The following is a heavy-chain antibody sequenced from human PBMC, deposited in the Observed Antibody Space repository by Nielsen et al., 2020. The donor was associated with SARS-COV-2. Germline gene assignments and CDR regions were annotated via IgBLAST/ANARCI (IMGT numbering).Heavy chain of an antibody. Sequence: GESLKISCTAPGFTFTAYWMHWVRQAPGKGLTWVSHINFDGTGTSYADSVKGRFTISRDNAKNTVYLQMNSLRAEDTAVYYCARDGVVGSTNTFDIWGQGTVVTVSS. D-gene: IGHD1-26*01. CDR2: INFDGTGT. CDR3: ARDGVVGSTNTFDI. V-gene: IGHV3-74*01. CDR1: GFTFTAYW. J-gene: IGHJ3*02.